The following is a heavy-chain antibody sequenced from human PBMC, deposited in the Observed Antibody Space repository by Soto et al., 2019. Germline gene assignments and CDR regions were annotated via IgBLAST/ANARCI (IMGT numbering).Heavy chain of an antibody. CDR2: SSTYSGDT. J-gene: IGHJ5*02. CDR1: GYTFFTYD. CDR3: ARHHGPTTSEKWFDP. D-gene: IGHD5-12*01. Sequence: QVHLVQSGVEVKTTGASVKVSCQASGYTFFTYDISWVRQAPGQGLEWMGWSSTYSGDTKYAQKCQGRVTITTDTSTTTAYLELRSLRSDDTAVYYCARHHGPTTSEKWFDPWGQGTLVTVSS. V-gene: IGHV1-18*01.